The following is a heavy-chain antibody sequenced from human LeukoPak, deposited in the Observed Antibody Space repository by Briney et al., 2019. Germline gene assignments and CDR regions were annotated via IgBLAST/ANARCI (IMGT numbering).Heavy chain of an antibody. V-gene: IGHV4-38-2*02. Sequence: SETLSLTCTVSGYSISSGYYWGWIRQPPGKGLEWIGSISHSGSTNYNPSLKSRVTISVDTSKNQFSLKLSSVTAADTAVYYCARRKLNYGPKYFDYWGQGTLVTVSS. CDR3: ARRKLNYGPKYFDY. CDR2: ISHSGST. D-gene: IGHD1-7*01. J-gene: IGHJ4*02. CDR1: GYSISSGYY.